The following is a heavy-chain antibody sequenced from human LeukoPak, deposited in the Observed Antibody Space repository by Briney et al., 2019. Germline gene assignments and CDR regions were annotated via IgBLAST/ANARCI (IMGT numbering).Heavy chain of an antibody. J-gene: IGHJ4*02. D-gene: IGHD4-11*01. CDR2: IT. V-gene: IGHV4-39*07. CDR3: ACDDYSINEY. Sequence: SETLSLTCTVSGGSISSSSYYWGWIRQPPGKGLEWIGSITYYNPSLKSRVTISVDTSKNQFSLKLSSVTAAHTAVYYCACDDYSINEYWGQGTLVTVSS. CDR1: GGSISSSSYY.